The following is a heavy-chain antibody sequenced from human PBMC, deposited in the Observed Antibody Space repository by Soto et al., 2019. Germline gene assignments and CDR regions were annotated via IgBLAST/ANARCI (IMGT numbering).Heavy chain of an antibody. D-gene: IGHD2-8*01. CDR2: IYYRSNWFI. CDR3: ERLIGNSGLAS. CDR1: GDSVSTNSAT. J-gene: IGHJ5*01. Sequence: PSQTLSLTCAISGDSVSTNSATWDWIRQSPSVGFEWLGRIYYRSNWFIIYALSVKGRLTINPDTSNNQLPLHLYFVTPDDTAVYYCERLIGNSGLASWGQGTLVTVS. V-gene: IGHV6-1*01.